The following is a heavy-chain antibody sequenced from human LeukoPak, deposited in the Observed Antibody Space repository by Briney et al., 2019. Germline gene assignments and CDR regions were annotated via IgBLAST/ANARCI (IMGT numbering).Heavy chain of an antibody. D-gene: IGHD2-21*01. CDR2: VYYSGST. V-gene: IGHV4-59*02. J-gene: IGHJ2*01. Sequence: SETLSLTCTVSGGSVSSYYWSWMRQSPGKGLEWIGYVYYSGSTNYKSALKSRVTISLDTSENQFSLKLSSVTAADTAVYYCAREANSPTARYWYFDLWGRGTQVTVSS. CDR3: AREANSPTARYWYFDL. CDR1: GGSVSSYY.